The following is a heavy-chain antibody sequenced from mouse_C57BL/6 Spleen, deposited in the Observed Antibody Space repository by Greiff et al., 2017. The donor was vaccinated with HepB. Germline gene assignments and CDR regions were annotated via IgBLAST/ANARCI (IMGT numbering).Heavy chain of an antibody. D-gene: IGHD1-1*01. CDR1: GFTFSDYY. J-gene: IGHJ2*01. V-gene: IGHV5-16*01. Sequence: EVKLMESEGGLVQPGSSMKLSCTASGFTFSDYYMAWVRQVPEKGLEWVANINYDGSSTYYLDSLKSRFIISRDNAKNILYLQMSSLKSEDTATYYCARDGGVATDYFDYWGQGTTLTVSS. CDR2: INYDGSST. CDR3: ARDGGVATDYFDY.